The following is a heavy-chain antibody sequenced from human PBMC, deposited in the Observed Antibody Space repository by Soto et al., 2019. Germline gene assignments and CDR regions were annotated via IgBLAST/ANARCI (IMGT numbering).Heavy chain of an antibody. Sequence: ASVEVACKXSGYTFTSYAMHWVRQAPGQRLEWMGWINAGNGNTKYSQKFQGRVTISRDNSKNTLYLQMNSLRAEDTAVYYCAKAVAVAGDVWGQGTTVTVSS. CDR2: INAGNGNT. CDR3: AKAVAVAGDV. CDR1: GYTFTSYA. D-gene: IGHD6-19*01. J-gene: IGHJ6*02. V-gene: IGHV1-3*01.